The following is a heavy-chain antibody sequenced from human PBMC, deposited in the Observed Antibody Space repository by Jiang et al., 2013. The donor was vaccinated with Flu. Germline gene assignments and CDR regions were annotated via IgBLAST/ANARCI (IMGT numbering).Heavy chain of an antibody. V-gene: IGHV2-5*02. D-gene: IGHD3-16*01. Sequence: KPTQTLTLTCTFSGFSLTTSGVGVGWIRQPPGKALEFLALIYWDDDTRYRPSLKNRLTITKDTSKNQVVLTMANVDTVDTGTYFCAHRRSGFFSGPMQDTFAYWGQGTTVIVSS. J-gene: IGHJ3*01. CDR1: GFSLTTSGVG. CDR3: AHRRSGFFSGPMQDTFAY. CDR2: IYWDDDT.